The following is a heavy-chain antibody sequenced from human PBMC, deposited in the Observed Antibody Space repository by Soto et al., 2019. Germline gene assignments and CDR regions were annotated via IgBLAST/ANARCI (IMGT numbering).Heavy chain of an antibody. CDR3: VRRGRVLEYLSMDV. CDR1: GGSISSYY. V-gene: IGHV4-59*01. D-gene: IGHD3-3*01. J-gene: IGHJ6*03. Sequence: PSETLSLTCTVSGGSISSYYWSWIRQPPGKGLEWIGYIYNSESTKYNPSLESRVTISADTSKNQFSLKLSSVTSADTAVYYCVRRGRVLEYLSMDVWGRGTTVTVSS. CDR2: IYNSEST.